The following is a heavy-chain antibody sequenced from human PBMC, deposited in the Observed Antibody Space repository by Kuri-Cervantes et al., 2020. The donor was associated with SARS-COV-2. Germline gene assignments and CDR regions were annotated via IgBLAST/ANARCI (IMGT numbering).Heavy chain of an antibody. J-gene: IGHJ6*02. Sequence: GESLKISCAASGFTFSSYWMSWVRQAPGKGLEWVANIKQDGSEKYYVDSVKGRFTISRDNAKNSLYLQMNSLRAEDTAVYYCARDMQQLVSYYYYGMDVWGQGTTVTVSS. V-gene: IGHV3-7*01. D-gene: IGHD6-13*01. CDR1: GFTFSSYW. CDR3: ARDMQQLVSYYYYGMDV. CDR2: IKQDGSEK.